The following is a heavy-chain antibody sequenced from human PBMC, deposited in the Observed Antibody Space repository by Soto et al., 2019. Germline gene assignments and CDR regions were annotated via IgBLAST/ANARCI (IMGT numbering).Heavy chain of an antibody. CDR3: ARGQPITMVRGVILLDV. V-gene: IGHV4-59*01. CDR2: IYYSGST. Sequence: SETLSLTCTVSGGSISSYYWSWIRQPPGKGLEWIGYIYYSGSTNYNPSLKSRVTISVDTSKNQFSLKLSSVTAADTAVYYCARGQPITMVRGVILLDVWGQGTTVTVSS. D-gene: IGHD3-10*01. J-gene: IGHJ6*02. CDR1: GGSISSYY.